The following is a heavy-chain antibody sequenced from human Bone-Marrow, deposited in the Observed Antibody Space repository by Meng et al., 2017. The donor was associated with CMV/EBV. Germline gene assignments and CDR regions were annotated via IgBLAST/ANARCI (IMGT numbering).Heavy chain of an antibody. J-gene: IGHJ4*02. CDR1: GYTFTSYY. CDR3: ARAPHYYDSSGYYAVYDY. CDR2: INPSGGST. Sequence: ASVKVSCKGSGYTFTSYYMHWVRQAPGQGLEWMGIINPSGGSTSYAQKFQGRVTITADKSTSTAYMELSSLRSEDTAVYYCARAPHYYDSSGYYAVYDYWGQGTLVTVSS. V-gene: IGHV1-46*01. D-gene: IGHD3-22*01.